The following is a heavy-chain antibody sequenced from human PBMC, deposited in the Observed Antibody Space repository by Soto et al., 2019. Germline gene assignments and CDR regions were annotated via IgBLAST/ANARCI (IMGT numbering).Heavy chain of an antibody. J-gene: IGHJ6*02. Sequence: QEQLVESGGGVVQPGRSLRLSCAAAGFTFNSYNMHWVRQAPGKGPEWVAVISYNGDNQYYLDSVKGRFTISRDNPNKKLQLEMNRLRPEATAVYFCARNSRGFGYQDGMDDWGQGTRVIVSS. CDR2: ISYNGDNQ. D-gene: IGHD3-10*01. CDR1: GFTFNSYN. V-gene: IGHV3-30*03. CDR3: ARNSRGFGYQDGMDD.